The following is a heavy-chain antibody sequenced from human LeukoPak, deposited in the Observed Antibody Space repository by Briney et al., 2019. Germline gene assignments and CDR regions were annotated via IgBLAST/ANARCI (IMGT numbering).Heavy chain of an antibody. CDR3: ARVGSSGWYVHPTLDY. CDR1: GYTFTGYY. V-gene: IGHV1-2*02. Sequence: GASVKVSCKASGYTFTGYYMHWVRQAPGQGPEWMGWINPNSGDTNYAQKFQGRVTVTRDTSISTAYMELSRLRSDDTAVYYCARVGSSGWYVHPTLDYWGQGTLVTVSS. D-gene: IGHD6-19*01. J-gene: IGHJ4*02. CDR2: INPNSGDT.